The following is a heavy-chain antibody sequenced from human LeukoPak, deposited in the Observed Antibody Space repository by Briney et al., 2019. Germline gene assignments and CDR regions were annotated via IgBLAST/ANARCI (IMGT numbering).Heavy chain of an antibody. CDR1: GFTFSSYA. Sequence: GGSLRLSCAASGFTFSSYAMSWVRQAPGKGLEWVSAISGSGDSTYYGDSVKGRFTISRDNSKNTLYLQMNSLRAEDTAVYYCARGEMGILDYWGQGTLVTVSS. J-gene: IGHJ4*02. D-gene: IGHD5-24*01. V-gene: IGHV3-23*01. CDR3: ARGEMGILDY. CDR2: ISGSGDST.